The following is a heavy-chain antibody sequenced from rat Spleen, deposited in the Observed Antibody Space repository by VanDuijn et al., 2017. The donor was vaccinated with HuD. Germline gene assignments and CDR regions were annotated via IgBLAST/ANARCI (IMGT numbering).Heavy chain of an antibody. CDR1: GLSFSNYD. CDR3: ARGVQPLYWYFDF. V-gene: IGHV5-25*01. CDR2: MSYDGSST. Sequence: EVQLVESGGGLVQPGRSMKLSCAASGLSFSNYDMAWVRQAPTKGLEWVASMSYDGSSTYYRVSVKGRFTISRDNAKTTQYLQMDSLRSEDTATDYCARGVQPLYWYFDFWGPGTMVTVSS. J-gene: IGHJ1*01. D-gene: IGHD1-5*01.